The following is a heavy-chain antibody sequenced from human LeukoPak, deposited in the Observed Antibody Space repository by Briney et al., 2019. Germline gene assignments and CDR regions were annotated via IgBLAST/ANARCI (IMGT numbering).Heavy chain of an antibody. CDR2: VRYSGKT. V-gene: IGHV4-39*01. CDR1: GGSISSSSSY. Sequence: SETLSLTCTVSGGSISSSSSYWGWIRQPPGKGLEWIGSVRYSGKTYYNPSLKSRVTMSLDTFKNQFSLRLISVTAADTAVYSCARHYYDSSGLAYYFDYWGQGTLVTVSS. CDR3: ARHYYDSSGLAYYFDY. D-gene: IGHD3-22*01. J-gene: IGHJ4*02.